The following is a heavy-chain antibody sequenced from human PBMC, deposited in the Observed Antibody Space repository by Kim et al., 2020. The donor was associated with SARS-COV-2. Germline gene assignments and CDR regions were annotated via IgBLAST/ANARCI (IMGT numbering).Heavy chain of an antibody. V-gene: IGHV4-39*01. CDR2: IYYSGST. J-gene: IGHJ4*02. CDR3: ARRRYYDILTGYQEEYYFDY. Sequence: SETLSLTCTVSGGSISSSSYYWGWIRQPPGKGLEWIGSIYYSGSTYYNPSLKSRVTISVDTSKNQFSLKLSSVTAADTAVYYCARRRYYDILTGYQEEYYFDYWGQGTLVTVSS. D-gene: IGHD3-9*01. CDR1: GGSISSSSYY.